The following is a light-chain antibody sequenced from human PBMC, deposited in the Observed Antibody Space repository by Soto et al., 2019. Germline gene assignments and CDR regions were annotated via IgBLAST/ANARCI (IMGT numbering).Light chain of an antibody. V-gene: IGKV3-20*01. CDR2: GAS. Sequence: DTVLTQSPGTLSLSPGERATLSCRASQSVGSSYLAWYQQKPGQAPRLLIYGASSRATGIPDRFSGSGSGTDFTLTISSLEPEDFAVYYCQQCGNSPWTFGQGTKVEIK. J-gene: IGKJ1*01. CDR3: QQCGNSPWT. CDR1: QSVGSSY.